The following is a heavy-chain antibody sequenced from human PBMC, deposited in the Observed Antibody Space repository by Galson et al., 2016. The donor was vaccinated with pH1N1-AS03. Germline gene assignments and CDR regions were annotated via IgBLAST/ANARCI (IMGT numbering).Heavy chain of an antibody. D-gene: IGHD4-17*01. J-gene: IGHJ4*02. CDR3: AKSRSDFADHLES. CDR1: GFTFRDFG. CDR2: IRFDGSHK. Sequence: SLRLSCAASGFTFRDFGMHWVRHTPGEGLEWVAFIRFDGSHKYYADSVKGRFTISRDNSKNALFLQMSSLRREDTALYYCAKSRSDFADHLESWGQGARVTVSS. V-gene: IGHV3-30*02.